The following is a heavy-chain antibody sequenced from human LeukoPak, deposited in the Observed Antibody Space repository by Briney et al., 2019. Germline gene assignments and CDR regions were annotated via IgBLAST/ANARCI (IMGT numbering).Heavy chain of an antibody. CDR2: ISNSGSTM. CDR1: GFTFSSYE. D-gene: IGHD3-10*01. Sequence: GGSLRLSCVASGFTFSSYEMNWVRQAPGKGLKWVSYISNSGSTMYYADSVKGRFTISRDNAKNSLYLQMNSLRAEDTAVYYCARDWRHRDYGSGSLDYWGQGALVTVSS. CDR3: ARDWRHRDYGSGSLDY. V-gene: IGHV3-48*03. J-gene: IGHJ4*02.